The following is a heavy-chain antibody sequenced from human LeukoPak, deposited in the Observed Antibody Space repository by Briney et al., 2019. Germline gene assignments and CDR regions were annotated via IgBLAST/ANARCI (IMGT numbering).Heavy chain of an antibody. CDR3: TRHPPEGRSSTSCMDV. J-gene: IGHJ6*04. CDR2: SRSKADNYAT. D-gene: IGHD2-2*01. CDR1: GFTFSGSA. V-gene: IGHV3-73*01. Sequence: GGSLKLSCAASGFTFSGSAMHWVRQASGKGLEWVGRSRSKADNYATAYAASVKGRFTISRDDSKNTAYLQMNSLKTEDTAVYYCTRHPPEGRSSTSCMDVWGKGTTVTVSS.